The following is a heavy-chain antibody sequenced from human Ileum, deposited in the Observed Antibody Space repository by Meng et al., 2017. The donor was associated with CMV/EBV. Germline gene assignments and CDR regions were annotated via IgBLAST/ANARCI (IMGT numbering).Heavy chain of an antibody. D-gene: IGHD3-10*01. CDR1: GFTFSSYW. CDR3: VVRDYHSDY. J-gene: IGHJ4*02. Sequence: GESLKISCAASGFTFSSYWMTWVRQAPGKGPEWVANINQDGSERYYVDSVKGRFTISRDNAKNSLYLQMNSLRAEDTAVYYCVVRDYHSDYWGQGMLVTVSS. V-gene: IGHV3-7*01. CDR2: INQDGSER.